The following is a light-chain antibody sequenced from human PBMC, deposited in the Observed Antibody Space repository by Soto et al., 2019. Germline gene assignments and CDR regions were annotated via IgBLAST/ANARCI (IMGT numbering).Light chain of an antibody. J-gene: IGKJ1*01. CDR3: QQLNNYPRT. V-gene: IGKV1-9*01. Sequence: DIQLTPSPSFLSASVGDGVTITCRASQGISSYLAWYQQKPGKAPKLLISTASTLQRGVPSRFSGSGSGTEFTLTISSLQPEDFATYYCQQLNNYPRTFGQGTKVDIK. CDR1: QGISSY. CDR2: TAS.